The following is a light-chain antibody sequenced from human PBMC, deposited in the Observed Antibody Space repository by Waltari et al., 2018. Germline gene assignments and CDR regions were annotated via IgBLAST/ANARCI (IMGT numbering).Light chain of an antibody. CDR2: EVY. J-gene: IGLJ1*01. Sequence: QSALTQPASVSGSPGQSISISCTGTSSDVGGYNYVSWYQQHPGKAPKLVIFEVYNRPAGVPDRFSGSKSGNTASLTISGLQADDESDYYCSSYASTNSHVFGTGTRVTVL. V-gene: IGLV2-14*01. CDR3: SSYASTNSHV. CDR1: SSDVGGYNY.